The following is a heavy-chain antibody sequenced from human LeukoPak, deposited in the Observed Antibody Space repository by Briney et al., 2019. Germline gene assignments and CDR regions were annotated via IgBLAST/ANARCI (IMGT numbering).Heavy chain of an antibody. J-gene: IGHJ4*02. D-gene: IGHD3-22*01. Sequence: PGGSLRLSCAASGFTFSTYAMHWVRQPPGKGLEWVSAISGSGGATYHADADSVKGRFIISRDNSKNTLYLQINSLRVEDTAVYYCAKDGYNYDSSGHFDYWGQGTLVTASS. CDR2: ISGSGGAT. CDR1: GFTFSTYA. CDR3: AKDGYNYDSSGHFDY. V-gene: IGHV3-23*01.